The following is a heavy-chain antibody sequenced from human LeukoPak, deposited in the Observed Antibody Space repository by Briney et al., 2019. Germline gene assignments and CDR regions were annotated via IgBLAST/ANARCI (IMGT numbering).Heavy chain of an antibody. CDR3: AREGEYDSSGYYPEYFQH. CDR1: GGTFSSYA. J-gene: IGHJ1*01. Sequence: SVKVSCKASGGTFSSYAISWVRQAPGQGLEWMGRIIPIFGTANYAQKFQGRVTITADKSTSTAYMELSSLRSEDTAVYYCAREGEYDSSGYYPEYFQHWGQGTLVTVSS. V-gene: IGHV1-69*06. D-gene: IGHD3-22*01. CDR2: IIPIFGTA.